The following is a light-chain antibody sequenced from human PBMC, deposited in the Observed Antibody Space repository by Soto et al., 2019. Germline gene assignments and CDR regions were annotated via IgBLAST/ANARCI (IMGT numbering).Light chain of an antibody. CDR3: SSYTSSTTYV. Sequence: QSALTQPASVSGSPGQSITISCTGTSGDVCVYDYVSWYQQHQGKAPKLMIYEVTDRPSGVSNRFSGSKSGNTASLTISGLQAEDEADYYCSSYTSSTTYVFGTGTKLTVL. CDR1: SGDVCVYDY. CDR2: EVT. J-gene: IGLJ1*01. V-gene: IGLV2-14*01.